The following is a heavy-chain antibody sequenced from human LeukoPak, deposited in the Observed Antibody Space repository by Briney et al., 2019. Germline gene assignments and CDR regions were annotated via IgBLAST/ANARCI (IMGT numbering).Heavy chain of an antibody. J-gene: IGHJ3*02. D-gene: IGHD3-22*01. CDR1: GFTFTSSA. CDR3: AATDDSSGYYSIDSAFDI. CDR2: IVVGSGNT. Sequence: SVKVSCKASGFTFTSSAMQWVRQARGQRLEWIGWIVVGSGNTNYAQKFQERVTITRDMSTSTAYMELSSLRSEDTAVYYCAATDDSSGYYSIDSAFDIWGQGTMVTVSS. V-gene: IGHV1-58*02.